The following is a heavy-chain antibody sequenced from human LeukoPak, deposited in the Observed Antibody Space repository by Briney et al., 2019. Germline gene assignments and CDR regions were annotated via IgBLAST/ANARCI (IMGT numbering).Heavy chain of an antibody. Sequence: SETLSLTCTVSGGSISNYYWSWIRQPPGKGLEWIGYIYYTGSTNYNPSLKSRVAISVDTSNNQFSLKLSSVTAADTAVYYCARVGDWNDLVYWGQGSLVTVSS. CDR1: GGSISNYY. CDR3: ARVGDWNDLVY. V-gene: IGHV4-59*01. J-gene: IGHJ4*02. CDR2: IYYTGST. D-gene: IGHD1-1*01.